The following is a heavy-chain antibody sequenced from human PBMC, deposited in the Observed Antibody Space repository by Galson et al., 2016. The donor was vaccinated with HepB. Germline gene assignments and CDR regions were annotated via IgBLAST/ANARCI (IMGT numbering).Heavy chain of an antibody. CDR1: GFTFSSYA. CDR2: ITGSGDTT. J-gene: IGHJ4*02. V-gene: IGHV3-64*01. D-gene: IGHD2-2*01. Sequence: LRLSCAASGFTFSSYAMHWVRQAPGKGLEYLSAITGSGDTTYYANSVKGRFTISRDNSENTLYLQMGSLRAEDMAVYYCARDTLSSPWDLDDWGQGTLVTVSS. CDR3: ARDTLSSPWDLDD.